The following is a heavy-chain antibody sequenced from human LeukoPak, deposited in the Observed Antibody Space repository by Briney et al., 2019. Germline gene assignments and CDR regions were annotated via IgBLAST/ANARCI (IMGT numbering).Heavy chain of an antibody. D-gene: IGHD6-19*01. J-gene: IGHJ6*03. Sequence: KTSETLSLTCTVSGGSISSYYWSWIRQPPGKGLEWIGYIYYSGSTNYNPSLKSRVTISVDTSKNQFSLKLSSVTAADTAVYYCARVTSGQWLVYYYYYMDVWGKGTTVTISS. CDR3: ARVTSGQWLVYYYYYMDV. V-gene: IGHV4-59*01. CDR1: GGSISSYY. CDR2: IYYSGST.